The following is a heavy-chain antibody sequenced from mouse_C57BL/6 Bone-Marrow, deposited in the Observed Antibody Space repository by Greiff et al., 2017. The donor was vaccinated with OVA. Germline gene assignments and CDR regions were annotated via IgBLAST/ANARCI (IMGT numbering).Heavy chain of an antibody. J-gene: IGHJ2*01. Sequence: EVNLVESGGDLVKPGGSLKLSCAASGFTFSSYGMSWVRQTPDKRLEWVATISSGGSYTYYPDSVKGRFTISRDNAKNTLYLQMSSLKSEDTAMYYCARGLRREDFDYWGQGTTLTVSS. CDR1: GFTFSSYG. CDR2: ISSGGSYT. CDR3: ARGLRREDFDY. V-gene: IGHV5-6*01. D-gene: IGHD2-2*01.